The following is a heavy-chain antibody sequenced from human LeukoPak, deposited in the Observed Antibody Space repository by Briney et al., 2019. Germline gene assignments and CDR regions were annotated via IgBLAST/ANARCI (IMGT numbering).Heavy chain of an antibody. Sequence: SETLSLTCAVYGGSFSGYYWSWIRQPPGKGLEWIGEINHSGSTNYNPSLKSRVTISVDTSKNQFSLKLSSVTAADTAVYYCARAGDSWYYFDYWGQGTLVTVSS. CDR3: ARAGDSWYYFDY. D-gene: IGHD2-21*02. V-gene: IGHV4-34*01. CDR1: GGSFSGYY. CDR2: INHSGST. J-gene: IGHJ4*02.